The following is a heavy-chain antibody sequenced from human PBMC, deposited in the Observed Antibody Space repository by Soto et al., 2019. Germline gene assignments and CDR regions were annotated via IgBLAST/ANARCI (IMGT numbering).Heavy chain of an antibody. V-gene: IGHV3-23*01. D-gene: IGHD3-16*02. Sequence: PGGSLGLSSAASRFTLSSYAIICVRQPPCNWLEWFSAISGSGGSTYYADSVKGRFTISRDNSKNTLYLQMNSLRAEDTAVYYCAKSYPSVWGSYPYPFDYWGQGTLVTVSS. CDR1: RFTLSSYA. CDR3: AKSYPSVWGSYPYPFDY. CDR2: ISGSGGST. J-gene: IGHJ4*02.